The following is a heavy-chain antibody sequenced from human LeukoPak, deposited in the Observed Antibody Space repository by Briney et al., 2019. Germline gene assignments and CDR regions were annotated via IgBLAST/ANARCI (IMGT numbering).Heavy chain of an antibody. CDR1: GFTFGSHW. D-gene: IGHD3-10*01. CDR3: ARDCYATGSHGD. Sequence: GRSLRLSCAASGFTFGSHWMTWVRQAPGKGLEWVANIKQDGSDKYYVDSVRGRFTISRDNAKNSLFLQMNSLRVEDTAVYYCARDCYATGSHGDWGQGTLVTVSS. CDR2: IKQDGSDK. J-gene: IGHJ4*02. V-gene: IGHV3-7*04.